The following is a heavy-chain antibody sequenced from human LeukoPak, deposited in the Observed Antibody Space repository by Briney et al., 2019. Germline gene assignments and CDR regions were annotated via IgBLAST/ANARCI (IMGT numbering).Heavy chain of an antibody. D-gene: IGHD1-26*01. CDR3: ARGRWELLPSYYYYYMDV. CDR2: ISAYNGNT. J-gene: IGHJ6*03. Sequence: ASVKVSCKASGYTFTSYGISWVRQAPGQGLEWMGWISAYNGNTNYAQKLQGRVTMTTDTSTSTAYMELRSLRSDDTAVYYCARGRWELLPSYYYYYMDVWGKGTTVTVSS. V-gene: IGHV1-18*01. CDR1: GYTFTSYG.